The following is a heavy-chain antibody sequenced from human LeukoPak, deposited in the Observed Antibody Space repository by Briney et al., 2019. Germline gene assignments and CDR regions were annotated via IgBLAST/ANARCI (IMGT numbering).Heavy chain of an antibody. Sequence: GGSLRLSCAASGFPFSSYWMSWVRQAPGKGLEWVANIKQDGSEKYCMDSVKGRFTISRDNAKNSLYLQMNSLRAEDTAVYYCARMWAAGCFDYWGQGTLVTVSS. CDR1: GFPFSSYW. J-gene: IGHJ4*02. D-gene: IGHD6-13*01. CDR2: IKQDGSEK. V-gene: IGHV3-7*01. CDR3: ARMWAAGCFDY.